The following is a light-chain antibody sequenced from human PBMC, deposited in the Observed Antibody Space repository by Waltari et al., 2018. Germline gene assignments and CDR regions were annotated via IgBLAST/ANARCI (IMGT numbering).Light chain of an antibody. CDR2: DVT. Sequence: QSALTQPASVSGSPGQSITISCTGTSSDIGSYNLVSWYQRHPGKAPKLMSYDVTKRPSGISRRFSGSKSGITASLTISGLQAEDEADYYCCSYAGFSTVVFGGGTK. J-gene: IGLJ2*01. CDR1: SSDIGSYNL. V-gene: IGLV2-23*02. CDR3: CSYAGFSTVV.